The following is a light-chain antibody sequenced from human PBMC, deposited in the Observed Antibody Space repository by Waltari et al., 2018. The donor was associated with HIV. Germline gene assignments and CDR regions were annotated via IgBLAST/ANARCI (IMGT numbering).Light chain of an antibody. CDR2: RNK. CDR3: AAWDDTLTVV. J-gene: IGLJ2*01. CDR1: SSNIGTNY. V-gene: IGLV1-47*01. Sequence: QSVLTQPPSASGTPGQSVTISCSGTSSNIGTNYVYWYQQFPGTAPKLLIYRNKKRPSGVPDRFSGSKSCTSASLAISGLRSDDEADYYCAAWDDTLTVVFGGGTKLTVL.